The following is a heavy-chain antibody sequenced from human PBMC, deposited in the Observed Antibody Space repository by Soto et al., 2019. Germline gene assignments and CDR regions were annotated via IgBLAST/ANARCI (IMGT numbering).Heavy chain of an antibody. J-gene: IGHJ3*02. Sequence: QVQLQESGPGLVKPSGTLSLTCAVSGGSISSSNWWSWVRQPPGKGLEWIGEIYHSGSTNYNPSLKSRVTISIDKSKNQFSLKLSSVTAADTAVYYCARKRVTWELPASHAFDIWGHGTMVTVSS. CDR1: GGSISSSNW. V-gene: IGHV4-4*02. CDR2: IYHSGST. CDR3: ARKRVTWELPASHAFDI. D-gene: IGHD1-26*01.